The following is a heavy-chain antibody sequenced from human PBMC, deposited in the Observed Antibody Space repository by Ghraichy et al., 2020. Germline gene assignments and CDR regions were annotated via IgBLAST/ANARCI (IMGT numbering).Heavy chain of an antibody. Sequence: GGSLRLSCAASGFTFSDHYMDWVRQAPGKGLEWVGRTRNKANSYTTEYAASVKGRFTISRDDSKNSLYLQMNSLKTEDTAVYYCASSVQFYFDYWGQGTLVTVSS. J-gene: IGHJ4*02. CDR3: ASSVQFYFDY. CDR1: GFTFSDHY. D-gene: IGHD1-1*01. CDR2: TRNKANSYTT. V-gene: IGHV3-72*01.